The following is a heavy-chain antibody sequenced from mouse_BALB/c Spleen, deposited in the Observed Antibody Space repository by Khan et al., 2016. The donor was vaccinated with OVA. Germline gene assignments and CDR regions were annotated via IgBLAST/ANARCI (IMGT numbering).Heavy chain of an antibody. J-gene: IGHJ3*01. CDR2: MSSGGDYT. CDR1: GFTFSSYS. Sequence: XVMLVESGGDLVKPGGSLKLSCAASGFTFSSYSMSWVRQIPDKRLEWVATMSSGGDYTYYPDSVKGRFTISRDNAKNTLYLQMSSLKSEDTAMYYCASHLTGSFAYWCQGTLVTVSA. CDR3: ASHLTGSFAY. V-gene: IGHV5-6*02. D-gene: IGHD4-1*01.